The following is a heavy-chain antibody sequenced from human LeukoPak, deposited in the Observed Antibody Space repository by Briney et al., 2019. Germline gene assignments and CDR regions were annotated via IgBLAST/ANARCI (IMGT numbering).Heavy chain of an antibody. D-gene: IGHD4/OR15-4a*01. J-gene: IGHJ4*02. V-gene: IGHV4-4*07. CDR3: ARANDFFDY. CDR2: IHSSGST. CDR1: GGSINTYY. Sequence: SETLSLTCSVSGGSINTYYWSCIRQPAGKGLEWIGRIHSSGSTHYNPSLKSRVTMSLDTSKNQFSLKLTSVTAADTAVYYCARANDFFDYWGQGTLVTVSS.